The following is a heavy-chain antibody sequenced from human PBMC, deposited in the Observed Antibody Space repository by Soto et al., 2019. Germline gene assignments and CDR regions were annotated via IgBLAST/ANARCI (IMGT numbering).Heavy chain of an antibody. CDR2: IYYSGST. Sequence: PSETLSLTCTVSGGSISSGDYYWSWIRQPPGKGLEWIGYIYYSGSTYYNPSLKSRVTISVDKSKNQFSLKLSSVTAADTAVYYCARDQEEQLVLNDDYGMDVWGQGTTVTVSS. J-gene: IGHJ6*02. CDR1: GGSISSGDYY. D-gene: IGHD6-13*01. V-gene: IGHV4-30-4*01. CDR3: ARDQEEQLVLNDDYGMDV.